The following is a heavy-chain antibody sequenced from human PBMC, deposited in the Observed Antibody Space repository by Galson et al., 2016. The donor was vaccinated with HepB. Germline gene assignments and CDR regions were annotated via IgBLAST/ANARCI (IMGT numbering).Heavy chain of an antibody. J-gene: IGHJ5*02. D-gene: IGHD2-21*02. Sequence: SLRLSCAASGFTFSSYGMHWVRQAPGKGLEWVSYISSSGGTIYYADSVRGRFTISRDNSKSTLYLRMNSLRAEDTAVYYCATDNLAYCGADCYSWGQGTRVTVSS. CDR3: ATDNLAYCGADCYS. CDR1: GFTFSSYG. CDR2: ISSSGGTI. V-gene: IGHV3-48*01.